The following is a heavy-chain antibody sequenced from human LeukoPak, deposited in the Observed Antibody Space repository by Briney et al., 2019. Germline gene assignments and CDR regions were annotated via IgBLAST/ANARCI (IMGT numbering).Heavy chain of an antibody. V-gene: IGHV3-53*01. Sequence: PGGSLRLSCAASGFTVSSNYMSRVRQAPGKGPEWDSVIYSGGSTYYADSVKGQFTISRDNSKHTLYLQMNSLRAEDTAVYYCARDEMLTGYYGTKYYLDYWRQGTLVTVSS. CDR3: ARDEMLTGYYGTKYYLDY. J-gene: IGHJ4*02. CDR2: IYSGGST. CDR1: GFTVSSNY. D-gene: IGHD3-9*01.